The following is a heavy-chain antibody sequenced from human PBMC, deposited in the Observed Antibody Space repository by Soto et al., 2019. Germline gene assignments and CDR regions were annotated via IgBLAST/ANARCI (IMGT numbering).Heavy chain of an antibody. CDR1: GGSISTYY. D-gene: IGHD2-15*01. CDR2: IYYSGST. Sequence: PSETLSLTCTVSGGSISTYYWSWIRQPPGKGLEWIGYIYYSGSTNYNPSLKSRVTISVDTSKNQFSLKLSSVTAADTAVYYCAREPPAGYCSGGSCYSEGWFDPWGQGTLVTVSS. J-gene: IGHJ5*02. CDR3: AREPPAGYCSGGSCYSEGWFDP. V-gene: IGHV4-59*01.